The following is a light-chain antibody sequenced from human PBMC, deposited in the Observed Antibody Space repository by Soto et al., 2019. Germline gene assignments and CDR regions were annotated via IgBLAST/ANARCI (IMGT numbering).Light chain of an antibody. CDR3: CSYAGSSTSVV. CDR2: EVS. CDR1: SSDVGGYNL. J-gene: IGLJ2*01. V-gene: IGLV2-23*02. Sequence: QSALTQPASVSGSPGQSITISCTGTSSDVGGYNLVSWYQQHPGKAPKLMIYEVSTRPSGVSNRFSGSKSGNTASLTISGVQAEDEADYYCCSYAGSSTSVVFGGGTELTVL.